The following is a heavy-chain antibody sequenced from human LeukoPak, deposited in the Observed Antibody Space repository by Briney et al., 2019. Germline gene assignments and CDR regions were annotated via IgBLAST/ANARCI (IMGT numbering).Heavy chain of an antibody. CDR2: ISAYNGNT. CDR3: ARISYYYDSSGLLDY. Sequence: GASVKVSCKASGYTFTSYGISWVRQAPGQGLEWMGWISAYNGNTNYAQKLQVRVTVTTDTSTSTAYMELRSLRSDDTAVYYCARISYYYDSSGLLDYWGQGTLVTVSS. CDR1: GYTFTSYG. J-gene: IGHJ4*02. D-gene: IGHD3-22*01. V-gene: IGHV1-18*01.